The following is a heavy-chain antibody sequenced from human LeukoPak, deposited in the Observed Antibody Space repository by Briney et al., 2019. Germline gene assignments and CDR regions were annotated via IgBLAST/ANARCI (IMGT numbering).Heavy chain of an antibody. Sequence: GGSLRLSCAASGFTFDDYGMSWVRQAPGKGLEWVSGINWNGGSTGYADSVKGRFTISRENAKNSLYLQMNSLRAEDTALYYCASHCSGGSCSDDAFDIWGQGTMVTVSS. V-gene: IGHV3-20*04. J-gene: IGHJ3*02. CDR2: INWNGGST. D-gene: IGHD2-15*01. CDR1: GFTFDDYG. CDR3: ASHCSGGSCSDDAFDI.